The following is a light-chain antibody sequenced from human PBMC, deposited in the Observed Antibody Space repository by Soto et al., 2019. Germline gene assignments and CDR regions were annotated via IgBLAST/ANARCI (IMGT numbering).Light chain of an antibody. V-gene: IGKV1-5*01. Sequence: DIQMTQSPSTLLESLGEKVTITCRASQDINRWLAWYQQKPGKAPKILIYNADTLESGVPSRFSGSGYGTEFILTISSLQPDDFATYYCQQFSLYWAFGQGTKVDIK. CDR1: QDINRW. CDR3: QQFSLYWA. J-gene: IGKJ1*01. CDR2: NAD.